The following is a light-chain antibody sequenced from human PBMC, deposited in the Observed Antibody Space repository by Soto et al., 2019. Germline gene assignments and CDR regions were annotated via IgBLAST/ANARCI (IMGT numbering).Light chain of an antibody. Sequence: EIVLTQSPATLSLSPGERATLSCRASQSVSSYLAWYQQKPGQAPRLLIYDASNRATGIPARFSGSGSGTDFTLTISRLEPEDFAVYYCQQYGSSSSTFGQGTKV. CDR1: QSVSSY. CDR3: QQYGSSSST. V-gene: IGKV3-11*01. CDR2: DAS. J-gene: IGKJ1*01.